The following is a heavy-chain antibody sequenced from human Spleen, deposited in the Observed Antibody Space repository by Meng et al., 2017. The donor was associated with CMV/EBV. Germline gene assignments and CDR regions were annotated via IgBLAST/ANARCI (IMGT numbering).Heavy chain of an antibody. D-gene: IGHD1-7*01. CDR1: RFTFSSYS. Sequence: GESLKISCAASRFTFSSYSMNWVRQAPGKGLEWVSSISSSSSYIYYADSVKGRFTISRDNAKNSLYLQMNSLRAEDTAVYYCARAAGITGTTPFDPWGQGTLVTVSS. V-gene: IGHV3-21*01. CDR3: ARAAGITGTTPFDP. CDR2: ISSSSSYI. J-gene: IGHJ5*02.